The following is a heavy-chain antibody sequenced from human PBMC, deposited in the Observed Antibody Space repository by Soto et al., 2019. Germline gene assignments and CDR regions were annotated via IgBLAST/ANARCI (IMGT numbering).Heavy chain of an antibody. D-gene: IGHD4-17*01. Sequence: ASVKVSCKVSGYTLTELSMHWVRQAPGKGLEWMGGFDPEDGETIYAQKFQGRATMTEDTSTDTAYMELSSLRSEDMAVYYCTTATVVTRLWYFDYWGQGTLVTVSS. CDR3: TTATVVTRLWYFDY. J-gene: IGHJ4*02. V-gene: IGHV1-24*01. CDR2: FDPEDGET. CDR1: GYTLTELS.